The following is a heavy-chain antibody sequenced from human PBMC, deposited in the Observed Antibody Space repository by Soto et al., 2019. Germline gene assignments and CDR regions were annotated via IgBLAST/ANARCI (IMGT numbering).Heavy chain of an antibody. CDR1: RLTFSTYD. J-gene: IGHJ6*02. Sequence: QVQLVESGGGVVQPGTSLRLSCAASRLTFSTYDMHWVRQAPGKGLEWVALIWSDASREFYADSVKGRFSISRDNSKNTLFLQMNGLRAEDTAVYYGAGEPKGGAYYMDVWGQGTTVTVSS. CDR2: IWSDASRE. D-gene: IGHD3-10*01. CDR3: AGEPKGGAYYMDV. V-gene: IGHV3-33*01.